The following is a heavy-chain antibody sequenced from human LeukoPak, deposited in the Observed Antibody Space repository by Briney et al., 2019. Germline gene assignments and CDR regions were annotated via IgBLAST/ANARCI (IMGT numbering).Heavy chain of an antibody. CDR3: AKEPGGSGSYYNMVYFDY. V-gene: IGHV3-23*01. CDR2: ISGSGGST. CDR1: GFTFISYA. Sequence: GGSLRLSCAASGFTFISYAMSWVRQAPGKVLEWVSAISGSGGSTYYAYSVKGPFTISRDNPKNTLYLKMNSLRAEDTAVYYCAKEPGGSGSYYNMVYFDYWGQGTLVTVSS. D-gene: IGHD3-10*01. J-gene: IGHJ4*02.